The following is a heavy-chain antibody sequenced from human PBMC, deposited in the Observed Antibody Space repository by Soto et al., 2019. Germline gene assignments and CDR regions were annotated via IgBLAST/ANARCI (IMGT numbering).Heavy chain of an antibody. CDR1: GGSISSGGYY. D-gene: IGHD3-10*01. Sequence: SETLSLTCTVSGGSISSGGYYWSWIRQHPGKGLEWIGYIYYSGSTYYNPSLKSRITISVATSKNQFSLKLSSVTTADTAVYYCARDGVTYGMDVWGQGTTVTVSS. J-gene: IGHJ6*02. V-gene: IGHV4-31*03. CDR2: IYYSGST. CDR3: ARDGVTYGMDV.